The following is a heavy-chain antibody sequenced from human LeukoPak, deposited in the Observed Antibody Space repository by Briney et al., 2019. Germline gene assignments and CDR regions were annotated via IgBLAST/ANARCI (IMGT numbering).Heavy chain of an antibody. D-gene: IGHD6-6*01. V-gene: IGHV1-46*01. J-gene: IGHJ4*02. Sequence: ASVNVSCKASGYTFTSYYMHWVRQAPGQGLEWMGIINPTGGSTTYAQKFQGRVTMTRDTSTSTVYMELSSLRSDDTAVYYCARTAARRFDYWGQGTLVTVSS. CDR2: INPTGGST. CDR1: GYTFTSYY. CDR3: ARTAARRFDY.